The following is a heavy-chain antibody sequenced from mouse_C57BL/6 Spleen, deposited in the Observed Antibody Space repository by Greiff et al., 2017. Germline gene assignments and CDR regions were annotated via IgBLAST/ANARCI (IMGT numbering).Heavy chain of an antibody. CDR3: TRRGHGYYGFGY. Sequence: QVQLQQSGAELVRPGASVTLSCKASGYTFTDYEMHWVKQTPVHGLEWIGAIDPETGGTAYNQTFKGKAILTADKSTSTAYMELRSLTSEDSAVYYCTRRGHGYYGFGYWGQGTTLTVSS. D-gene: IGHD2-3*01. CDR2: IDPETGGT. J-gene: IGHJ2*01. V-gene: IGHV1-15*01. CDR1: GYTFTDYE.